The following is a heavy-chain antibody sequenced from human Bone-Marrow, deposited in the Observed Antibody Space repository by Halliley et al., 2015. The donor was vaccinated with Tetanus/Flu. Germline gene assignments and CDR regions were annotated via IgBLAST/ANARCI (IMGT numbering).Heavy chain of an antibody. CDR3: ARHPCGGDCYADY. CDR2: LFSSGSP. V-gene: IGHV4-59*05. J-gene: IGHJ4*02. Sequence: EWIGPLFSSGSPSTNPPLKPRVLISVDTPKTQFSLTRSSVAAADTAVYYCARHPCGGDCYADYWGQGTLVTVSS. D-gene: IGHD2-21*02.